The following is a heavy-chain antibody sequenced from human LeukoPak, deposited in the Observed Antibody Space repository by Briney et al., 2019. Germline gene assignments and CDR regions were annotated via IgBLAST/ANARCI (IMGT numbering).Heavy chain of an antibody. D-gene: IGHD6-19*01. CDR1: GGSISSYY. V-gene: IGHV4-59*01. CDR3: AMSGSGWDAFDI. J-gene: IGHJ3*02. Sequence: SETLSLTCTVSGGSISSYYWSWIRQPPGKGLEWIGYIYYSGSTNYNPSLKSRVTISVDTSKNQFSLKLSSVTAADTAVYYCAMSGSGWDAFDIWGQGTMVTVSS. CDR2: IYYSGST.